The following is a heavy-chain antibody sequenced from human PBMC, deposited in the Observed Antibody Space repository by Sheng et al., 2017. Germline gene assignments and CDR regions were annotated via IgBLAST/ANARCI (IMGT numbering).Heavy chain of an antibody. CDR1: VAPSVVTT. J-gene: IGHJ4*02. Sequence: QVQLQESGPRTGEAFGDPVPHLHWSLVAPSVVTTGAGSGSPQGRDWSGLGISITLGSTNYNPSLKSRLTISVDTSKNQFSLKLSSVTAADTAVYYCAREGNQEEFDYWGQGTLVT. CDR3: AREGNQEEFDY. CDR2: SITLGST. V-gene: IGHV4-59*01. D-gene: IGHD2-2*01.